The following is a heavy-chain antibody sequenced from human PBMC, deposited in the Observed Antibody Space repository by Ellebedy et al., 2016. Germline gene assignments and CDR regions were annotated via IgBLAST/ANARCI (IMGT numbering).Heavy chain of an antibody. CDR3: GRDYYGSLDY. V-gene: IGHV4-59*01. CDR2: VCHSGSP. J-gene: IGHJ4*02. D-gene: IGHD3-10*01. Sequence: SETLSLXXTVSGGSMNNVCWSWIRQPPGKGLEWVGYVCHSGSPNNNPSPKSRLTMSLDTSKNQFTLKLSSVTAADTAVYYCGRDYYGSLDYWGQGILVTVSS. CDR1: GGSMNNVC.